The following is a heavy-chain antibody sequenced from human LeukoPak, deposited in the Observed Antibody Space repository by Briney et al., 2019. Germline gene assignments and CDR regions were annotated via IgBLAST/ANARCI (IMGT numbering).Heavy chain of an antibody. CDR3: AREVCKSSPQYDSQ. Sequence: SETLSLTCTVSGASISRSYRSWIRQFPGKELQWIGYIYSAKTTIYNPSLNGRATISADTSNNRVSLHLTSVTAADTAVYFCAREVCKSSPQYDSQWGEGTLVTVTS. D-gene: IGHD3-22*01. CDR1: GASISRSY. V-gene: IGHV4-4*08. CDR2: IYSAKTT. J-gene: IGHJ1*01.